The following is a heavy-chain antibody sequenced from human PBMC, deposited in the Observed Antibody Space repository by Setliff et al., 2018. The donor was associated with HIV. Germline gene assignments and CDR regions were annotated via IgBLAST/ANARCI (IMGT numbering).Heavy chain of an antibody. CDR3: ARGYNWNYVLAY. Sequence: SVKVSCKASGGTFSSFAISWVRQAPGRGLEWLGGIIPILEKTNYAQKFQGRVTITADTSTSTAYMELSSLTSEDTAVYYCARGYNWNYVLAYWGQGTLVTVSS. V-gene: IGHV1-69*10. D-gene: IGHD1-7*01. CDR1: GGTFSSFA. CDR2: IIPILEKT. J-gene: IGHJ4*02.